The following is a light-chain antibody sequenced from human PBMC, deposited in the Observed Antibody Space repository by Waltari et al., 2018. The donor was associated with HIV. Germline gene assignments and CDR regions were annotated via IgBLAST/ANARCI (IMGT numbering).Light chain of an antibody. Sequence: DIVMTQSPDSLAVSLGEKATINCESDQSLLSSSNNKDYLGWYQQKPVQPPKLLVYWASTRESGVPDRFSGSGSGTEFTLTISSLQAEDVSVDYCQQYYSPLLTFGGGTKVEIK. CDR2: WAS. CDR1: QSLLSSSNNKDY. V-gene: IGKV4-1*01. CDR3: QQYYSPLLT. J-gene: IGKJ4*01.